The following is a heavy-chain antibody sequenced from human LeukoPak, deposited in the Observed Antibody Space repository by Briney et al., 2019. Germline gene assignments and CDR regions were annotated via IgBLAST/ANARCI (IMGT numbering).Heavy chain of an antibody. CDR2: ISYDGSNK. D-gene: IGHD4-11*01. Sequence: GGSLRLSRAASGFTFSSYAMHWVRQAPGKGLEWVAVISYDGSNKYYADSVKGRFTISRDNSKNTLYLQMNSLRAEDTAVYYCARVPNSTVTTSYFDYWGQGTLVTVSS. V-gene: IGHV3-30*01. CDR3: ARVPNSTVTTSYFDY. CDR1: GFTFSSYA. J-gene: IGHJ4*02.